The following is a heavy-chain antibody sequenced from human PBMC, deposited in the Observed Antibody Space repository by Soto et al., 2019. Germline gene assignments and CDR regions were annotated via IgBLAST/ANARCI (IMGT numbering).Heavy chain of an antibody. CDR2: IIPIFGTA. CDR1: GGTFSSYA. Sequence: SVKVSCKASGGTFSSYAISWVRQAPGQGLEWMGGIIPIFGTANYAQKFQGRVTITADESTSTAYMELSSLRSEDTAVYYCVLGGYSGCRWLAFWGQGTLVTVSS. D-gene: IGHD5-12*01. V-gene: IGHV1-69*13. CDR3: VLGGYSGCRWLAF. J-gene: IGHJ4*02.